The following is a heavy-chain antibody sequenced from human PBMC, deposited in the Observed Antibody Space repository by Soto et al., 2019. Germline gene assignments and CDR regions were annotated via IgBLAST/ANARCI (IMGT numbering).Heavy chain of an antibody. V-gene: IGHV4-59*08. D-gene: IGHD4-17*01. Sequence: QVQLQESGPGLVKPSETLSLTCTVSGGSISSYYWSWIRQPPGKGLEWIGYIYYSVSTNYNPSLNCLVTRAVETSKNEFALKLISVTAADTAEYYCARHESLHGAYDYWGQGTLVTVSS. J-gene: IGHJ4*02. CDR3: ARHESLHGAYDY. CDR1: GGSISSYY. CDR2: IYYSVST.